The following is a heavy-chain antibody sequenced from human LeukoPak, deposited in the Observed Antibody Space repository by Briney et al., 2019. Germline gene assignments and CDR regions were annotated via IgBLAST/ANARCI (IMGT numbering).Heavy chain of an antibody. V-gene: IGHV3-23*01. CDR1: GFTFSSYA. CDR2: ISGSGGST. CDR3: AKGAARSPPDDFWSGPSYGMDV. J-gene: IGHJ6*02. D-gene: IGHD3-3*01. Sequence: GGSLRLSCAASGFTFSSYAMSWVRQAPGKGLEWVSAISGSGGSTYYADSVKGRFTISRDNSKNTLYQQMNSLRAEDTAVYYCAKGAARSPPDDFWSGPSYGMDVWGQGTTVTVSS.